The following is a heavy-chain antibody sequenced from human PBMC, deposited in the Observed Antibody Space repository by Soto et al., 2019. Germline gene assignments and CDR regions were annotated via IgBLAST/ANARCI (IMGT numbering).Heavy chain of an antibody. CDR1: GYSFTTYG. V-gene: IGHV1-18*01. J-gene: IGHJ6*02. Sequence: QVQLVQSGGEVKKPGASVKVSCKTSGYSFTTYGISWVRQAPGQGLEWMGWISGYNGNTNYAQKLQGRVTMTTDTSTSTAYMELSSLRSDDTAVYYCAREGPAPYYYYGMDVWGQGSTVTVSS. CDR2: ISGYNGNT. CDR3: AREGPAPYYYYGMDV.